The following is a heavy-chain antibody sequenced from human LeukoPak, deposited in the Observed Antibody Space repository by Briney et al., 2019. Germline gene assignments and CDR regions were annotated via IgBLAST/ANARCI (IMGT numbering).Heavy chain of an antibody. CDR3: ASRTHRDGYNYFEY. V-gene: IGHV3-66*01. CDR2: IYSGGAT. CDR1: GFTVSSNY. D-gene: IGHD5-24*01. Sequence: GGSLRLSCEASGFTVSSNYMSWVRQASGKGLEWVSVIYSGGATYYADSVKGRFTISRDKSKNTLYLQMSSLRAEDTAVYYCASRTHRDGYNYFEYWGQGTLVTVSS. J-gene: IGHJ4*02.